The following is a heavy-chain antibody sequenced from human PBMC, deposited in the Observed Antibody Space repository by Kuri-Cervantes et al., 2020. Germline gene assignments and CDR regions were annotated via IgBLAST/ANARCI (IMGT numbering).Heavy chain of an antibody. CDR1: GFTVSSNY. CDR3: AGLADCSGGSCYPGNYGMDV. J-gene: IGHJ6*02. CDR2: IYSGGST. D-gene: IGHD2-15*01. V-gene: IGHV3-66*02. Sequence: ETLSLTCAASGFTVSSNYMSWVRQAPGKGLEWVSVIYSGGSTYYADSVMGRFTISRDNSKNTLYLQMNSLRAEDTAVYYCAGLADCSGGSCYPGNYGMDVWGQGTTVTVSS.